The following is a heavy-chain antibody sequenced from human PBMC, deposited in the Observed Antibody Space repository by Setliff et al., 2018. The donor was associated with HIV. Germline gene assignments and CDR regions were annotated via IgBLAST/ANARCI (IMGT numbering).Heavy chain of an antibody. CDR2: IRGSGGNT. Sequence: GGSLRLSCAASGFTFTSYAMSWVRQAPGKGLEWVSVIRGSGGNTYYADSVKGRFTISRDNSKNTLYLQMNSLRAEDTAVYYCARDRELNWFDPWGQGTLVTVSS. CDR3: ARDRELNWFDP. V-gene: IGHV3-23*01. J-gene: IGHJ5*02. CDR1: GFTFTSYA. D-gene: IGHD3-10*01.